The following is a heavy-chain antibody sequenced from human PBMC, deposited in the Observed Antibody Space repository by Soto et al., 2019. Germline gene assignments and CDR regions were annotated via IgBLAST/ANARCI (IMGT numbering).Heavy chain of an antibody. CDR1: GFTFSGTA. V-gene: IGHV3-23*01. CDR3: AKGDANDDLPNGFDH. Sequence: EVQLLESGGGWVQPGGSLRLSWAASGFTFSGTAMSWVRQAPGKGLEWVSTINFGGVSTYYAASVRGRFTISRDNSKNTLYLQMYSLRAEDKAVYYCAKGDANDDLPNGFDHWGQGTLVTVSS. CDR2: INFGGVST. J-gene: IGHJ5*02. D-gene: IGHD2-8*01.